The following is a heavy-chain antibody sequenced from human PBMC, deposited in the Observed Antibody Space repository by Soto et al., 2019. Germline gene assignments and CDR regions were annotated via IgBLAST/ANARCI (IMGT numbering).Heavy chain of an antibody. Sequence: SGPTLVNPTQTLTLNFTLSGVSLSTSGGGVGWIRQPPGKALEWLALIYWNDDKRYSPSLKSRLTITKDTSKNQVVLTMTNMDPVDTATYYCAHSRQQLVPFDYWGQGTLVTVSS. CDR3: AHSRQQLVPFDY. V-gene: IGHV2-5*01. J-gene: IGHJ4*02. CDR1: GVSLSTSGGG. CDR2: IYWNDDK. D-gene: IGHD6-13*01.